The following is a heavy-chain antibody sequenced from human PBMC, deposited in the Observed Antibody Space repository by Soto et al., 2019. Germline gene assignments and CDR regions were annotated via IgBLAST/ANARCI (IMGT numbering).Heavy chain of an antibody. J-gene: IGHJ5*02. CDR1: GGSISAYR. CDR3: GRESGETWDYEAS. CDR2: LNTYGNT. Sequence: SETLSLTCTVSGGSISAYRWSWIRQPAGKGLEWIGRLNTYGNTHYNPSLKSRVTVSVDTSRNQFFLTLRSVTAADSAVYHCGRESGETWDYEASWGQGTPVTVSS. V-gene: IGHV4-4*07. D-gene: IGHD1-7*01.